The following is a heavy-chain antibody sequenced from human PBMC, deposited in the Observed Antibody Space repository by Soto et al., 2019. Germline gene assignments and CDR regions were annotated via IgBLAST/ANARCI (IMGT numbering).Heavy chain of an antibody. CDR1: GYTFTSYY. Sequence: QVQLVQSGAEVKKPGASVKVSCKASGYTFTSYYMHWVRQAPGQGLEWMGIINPSGGSTSYAQKFQGRVTMTRDTSTSTVYRGLSSLRSEDTAVYYCARERYCSGGSCPNYYYYGMDVWGQGTTVTVSS. V-gene: IGHV1-46*01. D-gene: IGHD2-15*01. CDR3: ARERYCSGGSCPNYYYYGMDV. CDR2: INPSGGST. J-gene: IGHJ6*02.